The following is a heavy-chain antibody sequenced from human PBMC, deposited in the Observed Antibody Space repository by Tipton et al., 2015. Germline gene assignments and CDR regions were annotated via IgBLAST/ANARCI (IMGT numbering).Heavy chain of an antibody. CDR2: IYSSGST. V-gene: IGHV4-39*01. CDR1: GVSISSRRYY. J-gene: IGHJ5*02. Sequence: TLSLTCSVSGVSISSRRYYWGWIRQPPGKGLEWIGTIYSSGSTFYNPSLKSRLTISLDTSKNQFNLNLSSVTAADRAVYYCARGGNNWFDPWGQGTLVTVSS. CDR3: ARGGNNWFDP. D-gene: IGHD2-15*01.